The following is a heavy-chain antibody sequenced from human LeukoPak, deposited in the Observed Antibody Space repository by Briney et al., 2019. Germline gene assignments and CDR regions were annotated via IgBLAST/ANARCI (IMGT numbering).Heavy chain of an antibody. CDR1: GGSFSGYY. J-gene: IGHJ4*02. Sequence: SETLSLTCAVYGGSFSGYYWSWIRQPPGKGLEWIGEINHSGSTNYNPSLKSRVTISEDTSKNQFSLKLSSVTAADTAVYYCARGLVVGATSPFDYWGQGTLVTVSS. CDR3: ARGLVVGATSPFDY. CDR2: INHSGST. D-gene: IGHD1-26*01. V-gene: IGHV4-34*01.